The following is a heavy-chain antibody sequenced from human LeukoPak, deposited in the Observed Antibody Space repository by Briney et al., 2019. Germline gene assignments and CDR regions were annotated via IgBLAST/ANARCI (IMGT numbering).Heavy chain of an antibody. V-gene: IGHV3-23*01. CDR3: AKGSYGSGSYSDY. J-gene: IGHJ4*02. Sequence: GGTLRLSCAASGFTFSNYGVSWVRQAPGKGLEWVSSMNSSGDSTYYADSVKGRFTISRDNAKNSLYLQMNSPRAEDTALYYCAKGSYGSGSYSDYWGQGTLVTVSS. CDR2: MNSSGDST. D-gene: IGHD3-10*01. CDR1: GFTFSNYG.